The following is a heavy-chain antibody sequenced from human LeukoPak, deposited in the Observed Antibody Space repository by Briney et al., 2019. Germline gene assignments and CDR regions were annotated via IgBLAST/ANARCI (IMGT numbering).Heavy chain of an antibody. CDR1: GYTFTSYD. Sequence: ASVKVSCKASGYTFTSYDINWVRQATGQGLEWMGWMNPNSGNTGYAQKFQGRVTITRNTSISTAYMELSSLRSEDTAVYYCARGDWQLGDAFDIWGQGTMVTVSS. J-gene: IGHJ3*02. V-gene: IGHV1-8*03. CDR2: MNPNSGNT. D-gene: IGHD6-6*01. CDR3: ARGDWQLGDAFDI.